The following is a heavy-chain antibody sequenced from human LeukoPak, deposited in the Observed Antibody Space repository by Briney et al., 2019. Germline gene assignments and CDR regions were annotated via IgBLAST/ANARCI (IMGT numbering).Heavy chain of an antibody. V-gene: IGHV3-21*01. Sequence: GGSLRLSCAASGFTYSSYSMNWVRQDPGKGLEWVSSISSSSSYIYYADSVKGRFTISRDNAKNSLYLQMNSLRAEDTAVYYCARDRAVVVPAATRRYYYYYMDVWGKGTTVTVSS. J-gene: IGHJ6*03. D-gene: IGHD2-2*01. CDR2: ISSSSSYI. CDR3: ARDRAVVVPAATRRYYYYYMDV. CDR1: GFTYSSYS.